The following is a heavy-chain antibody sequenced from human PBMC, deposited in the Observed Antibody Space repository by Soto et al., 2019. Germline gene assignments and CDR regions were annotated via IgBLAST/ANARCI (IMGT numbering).Heavy chain of an antibody. D-gene: IGHD3-22*01. Sequence: QVQLQESGPGLVKPSETLSLTCTVSGGSVSSGSYYWSWIRQPPGKGLEWIGYIYYSGSTNYNPSLKSRVPISVDTSKNQFSLKLSSVTAADTAVYYCASRDSSGYYWDFQHWGQGTLVTVSS. J-gene: IGHJ1*01. CDR1: GGSVSSGSYY. V-gene: IGHV4-61*01. CDR3: ASRDSSGYYWDFQH. CDR2: IYYSGST.